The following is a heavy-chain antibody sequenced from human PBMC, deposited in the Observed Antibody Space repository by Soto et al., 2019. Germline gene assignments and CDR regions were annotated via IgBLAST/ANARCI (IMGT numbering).Heavy chain of an antibody. J-gene: IGHJ5*02. CDR2: ISWDGGST. Sequence: EVQLVESGGVVVQPGGSLRLSCAASGFTFDDYTMHWVRQAPGKGLEWVSLISWDGGSTYYADSVKGRFTISRDNSKNSLYLQMNSLRTEDTALYYCAKDGSIAAAGTNWFDPWGQGTLVTVSS. CDR3: AKDGSIAAAGTNWFDP. D-gene: IGHD6-13*01. V-gene: IGHV3-43*01. CDR1: GFTFDDYT.